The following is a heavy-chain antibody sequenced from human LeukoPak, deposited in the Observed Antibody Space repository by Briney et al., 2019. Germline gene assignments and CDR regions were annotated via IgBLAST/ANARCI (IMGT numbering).Heavy chain of an antibody. CDR2: IWYDGSNK. V-gene: IGHV3-33*01. CDR3: ATDRSNSWVDY. D-gene: IGHD6-19*01. J-gene: IGHJ4*02. CDR1: GLTFRNYG. Sequence: GRSLRLSCAASGLTFRNYGMHSVRQAPGKWLEWVAFIWYDGSNKYYVDSVKGRFTISRDNSKNTLFLQMSSLRVDDTAVYYCATDRSNSWVDYWGLGTLVTVAS.